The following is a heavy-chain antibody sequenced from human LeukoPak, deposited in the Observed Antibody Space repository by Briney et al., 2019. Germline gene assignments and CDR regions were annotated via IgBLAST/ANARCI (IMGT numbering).Heavy chain of an antibody. CDR2: ISSSSSTI. D-gene: IGHD3-10*01. J-gene: IGHJ3*02. CDR3: ARELLWFGVYNAFDI. V-gene: IGHV3-48*01. Sequence: GGSLRLSCAASGFTFSSYSMTWVRQAPGKGLEWVSYISSSSSTIYYADSVKGRFTISRDNAKNSLYLQMNSLRAEDTAVYYCARELLWFGVYNAFDIWGQGTMVTVSS. CDR1: GFTFSSYS.